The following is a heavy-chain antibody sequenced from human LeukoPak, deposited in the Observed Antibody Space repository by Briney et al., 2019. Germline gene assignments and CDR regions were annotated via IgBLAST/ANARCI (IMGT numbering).Heavy chain of an antibody. V-gene: IGHV1-24*01. Sequence: ASVKVSCKASGGAFSSYAISWVRQAPGQGLEGMGGFDPEDGETIYAQKFQGRVTMTEDTSTDTAYMELSSLRSEDTAVYYCASGYSYGMDYYYGMDVWGQGTTVTVSS. CDR1: GGAFSSYA. J-gene: IGHJ6*02. CDR2: FDPEDGET. CDR3: ASGYSYGMDYYYGMDV. D-gene: IGHD5-18*01.